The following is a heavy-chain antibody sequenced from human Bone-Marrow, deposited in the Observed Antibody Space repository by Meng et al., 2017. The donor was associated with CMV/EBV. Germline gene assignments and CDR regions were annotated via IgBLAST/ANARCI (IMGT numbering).Heavy chain of an antibody. Sequence: GGSLRLSCAASGFTFSSYAISWVRQAPGQGLEWMGGIIPILGIANYAQKFQGRVTITADESTSTAYMELSSLRSEDTAVYYCASLPRHRYYYYYGMDVWGQGTTVTVSS. CDR2: IIPILGIA. J-gene: IGHJ6*01. CDR3: ASLPRHRYYYYYGMDV. V-gene: IGHV1-69*10. CDR1: GFTFSSYA.